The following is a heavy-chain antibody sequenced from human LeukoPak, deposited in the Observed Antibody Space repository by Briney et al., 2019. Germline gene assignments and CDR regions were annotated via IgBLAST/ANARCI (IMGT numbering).Heavy chain of an antibody. V-gene: IGHV1-24*01. Sequence: EASVKVSCKVSGYTLTELSMHWVRQAPGKGLEWMGGFDPEDGETIYAQKFQGRVTITADESTSTAYMELSSLRSEDTAVYYCARGVGHFDYWGQGTLVTVSS. J-gene: IGHJ4*02. CDR2: FDPEDGET. CDR1: GYTLTELS. CDR3: ARGVGHFDY.